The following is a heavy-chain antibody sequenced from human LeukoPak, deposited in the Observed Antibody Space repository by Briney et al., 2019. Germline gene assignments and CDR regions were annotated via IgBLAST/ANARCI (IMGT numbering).Heavy chain of an antibody. CDR3: ARDYGDYDFWSGYSRQYYYMDV. CDR2: IYTSGST. D-gene: IGHD3-3*01. V-gene: IGHV4-61*02. Sequence: SETLSLTCTVSGGSISSGSYYWSWIRQPAGKGLEWIGRIYTSGSTNYNPSLKSRVTISVDTSKNQFSLKLSSVTAADTAVYYCARDYGDYDFWSGYSRQYYYMDVWGKGTTVTVSS. J-gene: IGHJ6*03. CDR1: GGSISSGSYY.